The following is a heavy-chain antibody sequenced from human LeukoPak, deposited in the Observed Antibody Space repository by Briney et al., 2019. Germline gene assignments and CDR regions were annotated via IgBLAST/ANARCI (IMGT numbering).Heavy chain of an antibody. CDR3: AGQKIVSAGTRSDYYYYYGMDV. V-gene: IGHV4-59*08. Sequence: KTSETLSLTCTVSGGSISIYYWSWIRQPPGKGLEWIGYVYYTGTTNYNPSLKSRVTISVDTSKNQFSLKLSSVTAADTAVYYCAGQKIVSAGTRSDYYYYYGMDVWGQGTTVTVSS. CDR1: GGSISIYY. D-gene: IGHD6-19*01. J-gene: IGHJ6*02. CDR2: VYYTGTT.